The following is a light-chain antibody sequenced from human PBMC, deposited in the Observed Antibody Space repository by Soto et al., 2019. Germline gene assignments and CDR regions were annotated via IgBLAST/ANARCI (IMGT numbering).Light chain of an antibody. Sequence: EIVLTQSPGTLSLSPGERATLSCRASQSVSRNYLVWYQQKPGQAPRPLIYGASGRATGIPDRFSGSGSGTDFTLTISRLEPEDFAVYYCQQYGSSPLTFGGGTKVDIK. CDR1: QSVSRNY. CDR2: GAS. V-gene: IGKV3-20*01. J-gene: IGKJ4*01. CDR3: QQYGSSPLT.